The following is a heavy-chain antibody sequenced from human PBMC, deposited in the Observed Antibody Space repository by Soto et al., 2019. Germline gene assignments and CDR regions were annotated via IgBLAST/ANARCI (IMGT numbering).Heavy chain of an antibody. D-gene: IGHD2-15*01. CDR2: IYYSGST. J-gene: IGHJ4*02. V-gene: IGHV4-59*01. CDR3: ARGSPPLGYCSGGSCLLWPPFDY. CDR1: GGSISSYY. Sequence: SETLSLTCTVSGGSISSYYWSWIRQPPGKGLEWIGYIYYSGSTNYNPSLKSRVTISVDTSKNQFSLKLSSVTAADTAVYYCARGSPPLGYCSGGSCLLWPPFDYWGQGTLVTVSS.